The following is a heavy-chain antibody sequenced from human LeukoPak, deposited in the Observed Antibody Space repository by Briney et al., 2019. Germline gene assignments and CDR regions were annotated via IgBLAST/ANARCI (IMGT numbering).Heavy chain of an antibody. J-gene: IGHJ3*01. Sequence: SETLSLTCTVSGGSISDYYWSWIRQPPGKGLEWIGYIYYSGSTKYNPYLKSRVTISIGTSKNQFSLKLSSVTSADTALYYCARGTGAYYYLWGQGTMVTVSS. CDR2: IYYSGST. CDR3: ARGTGAYYYL. CDR1: GGSISDYY. V-gene: IGHV4-59*01. D-gene: IGHD3-22*01.